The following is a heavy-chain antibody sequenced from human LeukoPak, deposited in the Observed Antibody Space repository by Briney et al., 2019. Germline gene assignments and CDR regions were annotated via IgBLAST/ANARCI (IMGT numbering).Heavy chain of an antibody. CDR1: AFTVSNNY. D-gene: IGHD3-22*01. CDR3: ARAHSSGPDAFGI. J-gene: IGHJ3*02. Sequence: QTGGSLRLSCAASAFTVSNNYMSWVRQAPGKGLEWVSVIFSGGTTNYADSVKGRFTISRDNSKNTLYLQMNSLRAEDTAVYYCARAHSSGPDAFGIWGQGTMVTVSS. CDR2: IFSGGTT. V-gene: IGHV3-66*01.